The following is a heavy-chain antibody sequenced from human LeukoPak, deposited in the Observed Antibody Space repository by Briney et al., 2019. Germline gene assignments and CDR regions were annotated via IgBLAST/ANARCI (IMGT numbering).Heavy chain of an antibody. Sequence: ASVKVSCKASGGTFSSYAISWVRQPPGQGLEWMGRIIPILGIANYAQKFQGRVTITADKSTSTAYMELSSLRSEDTAVYYCARDRLQLERWFDPWGQGTLVTVSS. J-gene: IGHJ5*02. CDR3: ARDRLQLERWFDP. CDR2: IIPILGIA. D-gene: IGHD1-1*01. CDR1: GGTFSSYA. V-gene: IGHV1-69*04.